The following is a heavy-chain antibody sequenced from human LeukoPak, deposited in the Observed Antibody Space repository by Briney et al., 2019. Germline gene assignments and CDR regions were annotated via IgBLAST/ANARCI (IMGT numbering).Heavy chain of an antibody. CDR2: INHSGST. Sequence: PSETLSLTCAVYGGSFSGYYWSWIRQPPGKGLEWIGGINHSGSTNYNPSLKSRVTISVDTSKNQFSLKLSSVTAADTAVYYCARAVVVVAAVWFDPWGQGTLVTVSS. J-gene: IGHJ5*02. CDR3: ARAVVVVAAVWFDP. CDR1: GGSFSGYY. V-gene: IGHV4-34*01. D-gene: IGHD2-15*01.